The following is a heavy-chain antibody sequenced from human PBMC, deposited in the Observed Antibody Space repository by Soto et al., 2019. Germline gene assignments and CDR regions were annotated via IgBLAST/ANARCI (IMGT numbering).Heavy chain of an antibody. CDR1: GGTFIIYT. Sequence: GASVKVSCKASGGTFIIYTIAWVRQAPGQGLEWMGEIIPLFGTTNYVEKFQGRLTITADASTSTAYMELSSLRSEDTAMYYCARDSIAAAGTDYWGQGTLVTVSS. V-gene: IGHV1-69*13. J-gene: IGHJ4*02. CDR3: ARDSIAAAGTDY. D-gene: IGHD6-13*01. CDR2: IIPLFGTT.